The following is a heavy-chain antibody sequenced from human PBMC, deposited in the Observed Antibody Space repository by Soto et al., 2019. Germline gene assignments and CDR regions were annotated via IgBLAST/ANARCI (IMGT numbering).Heavy chain of an antibody. Sequence: SETLSLTCTVSGGSISSTIYYWAWIRQPPGKGLEWIGSCYYSGSTYYNPSLKSRVTISVDTSKKQFSLKVRSVTAAVTAVYYCARPESDYSLAVDYWGPGTLVTVSS. CDR1: GGSISSTIYY. CDR2: CYYSGST. CDR3: ARPESDYSLAVDY. J-gene: IGHJ4*02. D-gene: IGHD3-10*01. V-gene: IGHV4-39*01.